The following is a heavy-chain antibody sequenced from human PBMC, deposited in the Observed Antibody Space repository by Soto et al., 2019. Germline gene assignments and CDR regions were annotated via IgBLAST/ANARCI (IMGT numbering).Heavy chain of an antibody. CDR1: GFTFSSYG. CDR3: AKEMGFAEPFDY. D-gene: IGHD1-26*01. Sequence: EVHLLESGGDLVQPGGSLRLSCAASGFTFSSYGMNWVRQAPGKGLEWVSAISDSGDTTYYADSVKGRFTISRDNSKNTLYLQMNSLRAEDTAVFYCAKEMGFAEPFDYWGQGTLVTVSS. V-gene: IGHV3-23*01. CDR2: ISDSGDTT. J-gene: IGHJ4*02.